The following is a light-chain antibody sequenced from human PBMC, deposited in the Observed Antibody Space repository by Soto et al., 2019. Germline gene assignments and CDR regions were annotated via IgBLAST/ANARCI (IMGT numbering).Light chain of an antibody. CDR1: QGISSY. CDR3: QQYYSYPQLT. J-gene: IGKJ4*01. Sequence: AIRMTQSPSSFSASTGDRVTITCRASQGISSYLAWYQQKPGKAPKLLIYAASTLQSGVPSRFSGSGYGTDFTLTISCLQSEDFATYYCQQYYSYPQLTFGGGTKVEIK. V-gene: IGKV1-8*01. CDR2: AAS.